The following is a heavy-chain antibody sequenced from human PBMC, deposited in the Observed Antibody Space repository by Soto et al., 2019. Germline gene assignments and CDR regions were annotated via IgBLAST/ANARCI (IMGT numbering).Heavy chain of an antibody. CDR2: ISISSTYI. V-gene: IGHV3-21*01. J-gene: IGHJ6*02. CDR1: GFTFSSYS. D-gene: IGHD4-17*01. Sequence: EVQLVESGGGLVKPGGSLRLSCAASGFTFSSYSMIWVRQAPGKGLEWVSSISISSTYIYYADSVKGRFTISRDNAKKSLYPRLNSLRAEDTAVYYCVRGPYGDSSHYYSGMDVWGQGTTVTVSS. CDR3: VRGPYGDSSHYYSGMDV.